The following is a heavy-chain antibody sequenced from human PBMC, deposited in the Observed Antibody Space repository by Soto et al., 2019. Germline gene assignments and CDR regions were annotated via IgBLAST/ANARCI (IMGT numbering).Heavy chain of an antibody. D-gene: IGHD2-21*02. CDR3: ARRSTYCGGDCFRYFDL. Sequence: SETQCLTCTVSGGSIRSYDWSWIRQPPGKGLEWIGYIYYSGSTNYNPSLKSRVTISVDTSKNQFSLKLSSVTAADTAVYYCARRSTYCGGDCFRYFDLWGRGTLVTVSS. J-gene: IGHJ2*01. V-gene: IGHV4-59*08. CDR2: IYYSGST. CDR1: GGSIRSYD.